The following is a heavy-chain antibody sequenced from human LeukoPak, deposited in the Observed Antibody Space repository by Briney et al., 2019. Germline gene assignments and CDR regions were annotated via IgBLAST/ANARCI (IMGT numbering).Heavy chain of an antibody. CDR1: GYTFTSYY. D-gene: IGHD3-22*01. CDR2: INPSGGST. Sequence: ASVKVSCKASGYTFTSYYMHWVRQAPGQGLEWMGIINPSGGSTSYAQKFQGRVTMTRDTSTSTVYMELSSLRSEDTAVYYCARGQYYYDSSGYYWFDSWGQGTLVAVSS. J-gene: IGHJ5*01. CDR3: ARGQYYYDSSGYYWFDS. V-gene: IGHV1-46*01.